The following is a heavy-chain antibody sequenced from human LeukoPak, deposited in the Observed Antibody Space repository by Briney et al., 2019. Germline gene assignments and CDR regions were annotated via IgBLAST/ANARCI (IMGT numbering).Heavy chain of an antibody. CDR1: GYTFTSYG. J-gene: IGHJ4*02. Sequence: ASVKVSCKASGYTFTSYGISWVRRAPGQGLEWMGWISAYNGNTNYAQKLQGRVTMTTDTSASTAYMELRSLRSDDTAVCYCARDDSSGYPDYWGQGTLVTVSS. V-gene: IGHV1-18*01. CDR2: ISAYNGNT. D-gene: IGHD3-22*01. CDR3: ARDDSSGYPDY.